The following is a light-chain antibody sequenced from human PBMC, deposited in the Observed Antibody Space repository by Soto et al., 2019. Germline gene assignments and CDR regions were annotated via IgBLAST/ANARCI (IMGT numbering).Light chain of an antibody. CDR1: TSNIGSNY. CDR2: MNN. V-gene: IGLV1-47*01. Sequence: QAVVTQPPSASGTPGQRVTISCSGSTSNIGSNYVYWYQQLPGTAPKLLIYMNNQRPSGVPDRFSGSKSGTSASLAISGLRSEDEAYYYCAAWDDSLSGRVFGGGTKLTVL. CDR3: AAWDDSLSGRV. J-gene: IGLJ2*01.